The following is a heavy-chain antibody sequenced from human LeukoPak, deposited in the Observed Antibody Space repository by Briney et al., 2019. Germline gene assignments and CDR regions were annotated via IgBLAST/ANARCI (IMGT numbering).Heavy chain of an antibody. V-gene: IGHV4-59*01. CDR2: IYYSGST. CDR1: GGSISSYY. Sequence: TSETLSLTCTVSGGSISSYYWSWIRQPPGKGLEWIGYIYYSGSTNYTPSLKSRVTISVDTSKNQFSLKLSSVTAADTAVYYCARSRIFLYSSSWYFDYWGQGTLVTVSS. D-gene: IGHD6-13*01. J-gene: IGHJ4*02. CDR3: ARSRIFLYSSSWYFDY.